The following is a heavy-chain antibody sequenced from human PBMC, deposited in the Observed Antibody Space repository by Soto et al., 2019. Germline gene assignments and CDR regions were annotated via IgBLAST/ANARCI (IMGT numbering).Heavy chain of an antibody. CDR2: VYYSGST. CDR3: ARDKITDLFDY. J-gene: IGHJ4*02. D-gene: IGHD3-10*01. Sequence: SETLSLTCTVSGASISVGYYYWGWIRQPPGKGLEWVGSVYYSGSTYDNPSLKSRVTISVDTSKNQFSLKLTSVTAADTALYYCARDKITDLFDYWGQGTLVTVSS. CDR1: GASISVGYYY. V-gene: IGHV4-39*02.